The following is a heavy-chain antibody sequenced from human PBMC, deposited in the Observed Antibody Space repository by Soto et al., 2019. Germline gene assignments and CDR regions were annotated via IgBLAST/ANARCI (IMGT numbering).Heavy chain of an antibody. V-gene: IGHV4-59*12. D-gene: IGHD4-17*01. CDR3: ARAHYGDYGYGMDV. CDR1: GSPISSYY. CDR2: IYHSGTT. J-gene: IGHJ6*02. Sequence: SETLSLTCSVSGSPISSYYWGWFRLPPGQGLEWVGYIYHSGTTYYNPSLKGRVTISVDRSKNQFSLKLSSVTAADTAVYYCARAHYGDYGYGMDVWGQGTTVTVSS.